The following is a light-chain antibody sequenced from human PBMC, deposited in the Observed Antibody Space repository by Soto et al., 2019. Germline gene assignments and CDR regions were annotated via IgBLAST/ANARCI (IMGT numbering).Light chain of an antibody. V-gene: IGLV3-1*01. CDR3: QAWDSSTACVV. CDR1: KLGDKY. Sequence: SYELTQPPSVSVSPGQTASITCSGDKLGDKYACWYQQKPGQSPVLVIYQDSKRLSGIPERFSGSNSGNTATLTISGTQAMDEADYYCQAWDSSTACVVFGGGTKVTVL. CDR2: QDS. J-gene: IGLJ2*01.